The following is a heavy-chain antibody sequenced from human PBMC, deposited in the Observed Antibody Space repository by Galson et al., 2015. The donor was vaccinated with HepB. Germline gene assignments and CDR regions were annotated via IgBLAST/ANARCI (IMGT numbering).Heavy chain of an antibody. CDR3: TREVLGIAVAGTPDY. Sequence: SLRLSCAASGFTFGDYAMSWFRQAPGKGLEWVGFIRSKAYGGTTESTASVKGRFTISRDDSKSIAYLQMNSLKTEDTAVYYCTREVLGIAVAGTPDYWGQGTLVTVSS. D-gene: IGHD6-19*01. J-gene: IGHJ4*02. CDR2: IRSKAYGGTT. CDR1: GFTFGDYA. V-gene: IGHV3-49*01.